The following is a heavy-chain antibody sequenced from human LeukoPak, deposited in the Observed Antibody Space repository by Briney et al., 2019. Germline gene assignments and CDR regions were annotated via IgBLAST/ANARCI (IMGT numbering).Heavy chain of an antibody. CDR1: DFPFISYV. Sequence: GGALRLSCEAHDFPFISYVMTRVPWAPGRGEEWVPSISSGSSTINYVESVKGHYPISGDNAKNPLGLQMNSLRDEDTAVYYCARENIVVVTAIRDAFDIWGEGTMVTVSS. CDR2: ISSGSSTI. D-gene: IGHD2-21*02. V-gene: IGHV3-48*02. J-gene: IGHJ3*02. CDR3: ARENIVVVTAIRDAFDI.